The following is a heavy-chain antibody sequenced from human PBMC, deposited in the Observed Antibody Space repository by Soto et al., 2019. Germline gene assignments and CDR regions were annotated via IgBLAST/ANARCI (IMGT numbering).Heavy chain of an antibody. D-gene: IGHD6-6*01. Sequence: GSLRLSCAASGFTFSDHGMHWVRQAPGKGLEWVSSISGSVGSTFYADSVKGRFTISRDNSMNTLYLQMNSLRAEDTAVYYCAKDRTIASRKFDSWGQGALVTVSS. CDR2: ISGSVGST. CDR1: GFTFSDHG. CDR3: AKDRTIASRKFDS. V-gene: IGHV3-23*01. J-gene: IGHJ4*02.